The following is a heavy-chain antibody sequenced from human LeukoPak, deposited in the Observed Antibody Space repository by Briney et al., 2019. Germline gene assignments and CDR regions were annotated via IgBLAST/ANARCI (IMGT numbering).Heavy chain of an antibody. Sequence: PSETLSLTCTVSGGSISSSSYYWGWIRQPPGKGLEWIGSIYYSGSTYYNPSLKSRVTISVDTSKNQFSLKLSSVTAADTAVYYCESSNHDYKGFDYWGQGTLVTVSS. CDR2: IYYSGST. CDR3: ESSNHDYKGFDY. D-gene: IGHD4-11*01. J-gene: IGHJ4*02. CDR1: GGSISSSSYY. V-gene: IGHV4-39*01.